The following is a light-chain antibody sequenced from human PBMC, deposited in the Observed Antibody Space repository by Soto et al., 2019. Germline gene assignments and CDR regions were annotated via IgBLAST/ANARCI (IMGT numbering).Light chain of an antibody. V-gene: IGLV2-11*01. CDR1: SSDV. CDR3: CSSAGGFTWV. J-gene: IGLJ3*02. CDR2: YVS. Sequence: ALTQPRSVSGSPGQSVTISCTGTSSDVVSWYQQHPGKAPKLIIYYVSQRPSGVPDRFSGSKSGNTASLTISGLQAEDEADYYCCSSAGGFTWVFGGGTQLTVL.